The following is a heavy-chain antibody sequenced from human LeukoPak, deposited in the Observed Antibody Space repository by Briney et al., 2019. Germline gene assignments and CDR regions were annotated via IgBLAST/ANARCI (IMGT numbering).Heavy chain of an antibody. Sequence: GGSLTLSCAASGFTFYDYAMHWVRQAPGKGLEWVSGISGNSGSIGYADSVKGRFTISRDNAKNTLYLQMNSLRAEDTAVYYCAKAGYSGYGVRNGMDVWGQGTTVTVSS. D-gene: IGHD5-12*01. CDR1: GFTFYDYA. V-gene: IGHV3-9*01. CDR2: ISGNSGSI. CDR3: AKAGYSGYGVRNGMDV. J-gene: IGHJ6*02.